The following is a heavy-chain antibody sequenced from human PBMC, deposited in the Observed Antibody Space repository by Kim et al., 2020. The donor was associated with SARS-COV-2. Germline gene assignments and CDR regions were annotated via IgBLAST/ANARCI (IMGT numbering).Heavy chain of an antibody. CDR3: VKEAAFTTVVVDYYFGY. Sequence: GGSLRLSCVASGFNFSNYGMHWVRQAPGKGLEWVGIVSYEGRNTYYAASVKGRFTISRDNSKNTLYLQMNSLTTEDTALYYCVKEAAFTTVVVDYYFGYWGQGTLVTVSS. J-gene: IGHJ4*02. D-gene: IGHD2-15*01. V-gene: IGHV3-30*18. CDR1: GFNFSNYG. CDR2: VSYEGRNT.